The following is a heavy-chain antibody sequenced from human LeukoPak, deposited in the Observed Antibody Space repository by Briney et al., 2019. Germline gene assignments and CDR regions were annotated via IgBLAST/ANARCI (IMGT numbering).Heavy chain of an antibody. D-gene: IGHD6-19*01. V-gene: IGHV1-2*02. CDR3: ARDGGSGWSGFDY. J-gene: IGHJ4*02. CDR1: GYTFTGYY. Sequence: ASVKVSCKASGYTFTGYYMHWVRQAPGQGLEWMGWINPNSGGTNYAQKFQGRVTMTRDTSISTAYMELSRLRSDDTAVYYCARDGGSGWSGFDYWGQGTLVTVSS. CDR2: INPNSGGT.